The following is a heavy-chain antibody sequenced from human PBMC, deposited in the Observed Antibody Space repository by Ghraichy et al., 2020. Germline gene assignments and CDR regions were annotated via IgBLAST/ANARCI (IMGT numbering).Heavy chain of an antibody. CDR2: IYYSGST. CDR1: GGSISNTSHY. V-gene: IGHV4-39*01. J-gene: IGHJ5*02. D-gene: IGHD6-13*01. Sequence: SETLSLTCTVTGGSISNTSHYWGWIRQPPGKGLEWIGSIYYSGSTYRNPSLKSRVTRSVVTSKNKLSLTLSSVTAADTAMCYCASRQLVSSCWYPPMNHWGQGTLVTVSS. CDR3: ASRQLVSSCWYPPMNH.